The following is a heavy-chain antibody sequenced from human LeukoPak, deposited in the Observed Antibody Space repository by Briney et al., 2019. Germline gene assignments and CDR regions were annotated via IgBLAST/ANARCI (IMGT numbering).Heavy chain of an antibody. CDR2: IWNDGSKE. J-gene: IGHJ4*02. CDR1: GFTFSSRG. CDR3: ARDSPLLTV. Sequence: GGSLRLSCAASGFTFSSRGMHWVRQAPGKGLEWVAVIWNDGSKEYYADSVKGRFTISRDNSKNTLYLQMNSLRAEDTATYYCARDSPLLTVWGQGTLVTVSS. D-gene: IGHD3-9*01. V-gene: IGHV3-33*01.